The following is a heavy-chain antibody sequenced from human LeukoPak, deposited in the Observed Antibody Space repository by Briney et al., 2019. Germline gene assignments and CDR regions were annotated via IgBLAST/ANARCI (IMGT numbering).Heavy chain of an antibody. CDR1: GGSITSDRYY. J-gene: IGHJ3*02. CDR3: ARGGAYSSSWYGGAFDI. D-gene: IGHD6-13*01. Sequence: TSETLSLTCSVSGGSITSDRYYWAWIRQSPGMRLEWIGSIYYSGSTYYNPSPRSRVTMSVDTSKNQFSLKLNSVTTADTAVYYCARGGAYSSSWYGGAFDIWGQGTMVTVSS. V-gene: IGHV4-39*07. CDR2: IYYSGST.